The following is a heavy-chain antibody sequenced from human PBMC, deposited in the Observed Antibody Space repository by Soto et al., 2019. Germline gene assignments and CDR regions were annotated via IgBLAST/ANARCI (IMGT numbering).Heavy chain of an antibody. J-gene: IGHJ4*02. CDR2: INHSGST. CDR1: GGSFSGYY. V-gene: IGHV4-34*01. CDR3: GVAVKWVFDY. Sequence: SETLSLTCAVYGGSFSGYYWSWIRQPPGKGLEWIGEINHSGSTNYSPSFQGQVTISADKSISTAYLQWSSLKASDTAMYYCGVAVKWVFDYWGQGTLVTVSS. D-gene: IGHD6-19*01.